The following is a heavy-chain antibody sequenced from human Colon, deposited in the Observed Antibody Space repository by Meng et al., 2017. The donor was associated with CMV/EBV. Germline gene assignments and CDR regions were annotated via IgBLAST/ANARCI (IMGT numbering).Heavy chain of an antibody. J-gene: IGHJ5*02. CDR3: ARGSNSSFDP. V-gene: IGHV3-30*04. CDR2: ISHDGTKR. Sequence: GESLKISCAASGFTFSAYPIHWVRQAPGKGLEWVAIISHDGTKRYYAQSVKGRFTISRDNSQNTVTVPMNSLRGDDTAVYYCARGSNSSFDPWGQGTWVTVSS. CDR1: GFTFSAYP. D-gene: IGHD4-11*01.